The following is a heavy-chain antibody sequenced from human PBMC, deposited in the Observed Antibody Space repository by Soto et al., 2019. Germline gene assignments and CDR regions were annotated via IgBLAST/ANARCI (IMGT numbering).Heavy chain of an antibody. V-gene: IGHV5-10-1*01. J-gene: IGHJ4*02. CDR1: GYSFTSYW. CDR2: IDPSDSYT. CDR3: TYDSSGYYSDALDY. Sequence: GGPMKISSKVAGYSFTSYWISWVRQMPGKGLEWMGRIDPSDSYTNYSPSFQGHVTISADKSISTAYLQWSSLKASDTAMYYCTYDSSGYYSDALDYWGQGTLVTVSS. D-gene: IGHD3-22*01.